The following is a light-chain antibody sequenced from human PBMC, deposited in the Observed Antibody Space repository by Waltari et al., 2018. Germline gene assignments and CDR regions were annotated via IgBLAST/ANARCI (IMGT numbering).Light chain of an antibody. CDR1: QGISSY. Sequence: IRITQSPSSLSASTGDRVTITCRASQGISSYLAWYQQKPGKAPKLLIYAASTLQSGVPSRFSGSGSGTDFTLTISCLQSEDFATYYCQQYYSYPLTFGGGTKVEIK. CDR3: QQYYSYPLT. CDR2: AAS. V-gene: IGKV1-8*01. J-gene: IGKJ4*01.